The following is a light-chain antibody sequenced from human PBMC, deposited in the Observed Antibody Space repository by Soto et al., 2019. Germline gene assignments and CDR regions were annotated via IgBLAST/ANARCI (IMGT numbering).Light chain of an antibody. CDR3: QQYGSSPLT. CDR2: DAS. CDR1: QSVRSNY. Sequence: EIVLTQSPDTLSLSPGERATRSFRASQSVRSNYLAWYQQKPGQAPRFLIYDASSRATGIPDRFSGSGSGTDFTLTISRLEPEDFAVYYCQQYGSSPLTFGGGTKVDIK. J-gene: IGKJ4*01. V-gene: IGKV3-20*01.